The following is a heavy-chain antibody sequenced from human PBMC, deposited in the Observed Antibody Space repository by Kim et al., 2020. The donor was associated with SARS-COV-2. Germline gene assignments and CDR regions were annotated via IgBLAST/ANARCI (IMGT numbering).Heavy chain of an antibody. CDR1: GGSISSSTYY. CDR2: IYYSGRT. CDR3: ARVGYRNGYSTYVDY. V-gene: IGHV4-39*01. D-gene: IGHD5-18*01. Sequence: SETLSLTCTVSGGSISSSTYYWGWIRQPQGKGLEWIATIYYSGRTFYNPSLKSRVTISVDTSKDQFSLKLSSVTAADTAVYYCARVGYRNGYSTYVDYWG. J-gene: IGHJ4*01.